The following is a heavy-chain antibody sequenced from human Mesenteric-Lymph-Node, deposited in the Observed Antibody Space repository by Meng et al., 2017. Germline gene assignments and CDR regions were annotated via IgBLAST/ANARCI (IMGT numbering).Heavy chain of an antibody. CDR1: DDSISSDY. CDR2: IYYSGST. D-gene: IGHD3-22*01. V-gene: IGHV4-59*01. J-gene: IGHJ6*02. CDR3: ARGKGGDSSGYYYAKYYYYGMDV. Sequence: SETLSLTCTVSDDSISSDYWSWIRQPPGKGLEWIGYIYYSGSTNYNPSLKSRVTISVDTSKNQFSLKLSSVTAADTAVYYCARGKGGDSSGYYYAKYYYYGMDVWGQGTTVTVSS.